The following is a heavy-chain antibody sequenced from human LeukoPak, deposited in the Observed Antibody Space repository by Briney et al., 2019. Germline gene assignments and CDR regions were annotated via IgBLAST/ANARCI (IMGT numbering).Heavy chain of an antibody. CDR2: ISHDGSNK. D-gene: IGHD3-22*01. V-gene: IGHV3-30*03. CDR3: AALREAPYDSSGYDVDY. CDR1: GFTFSSYG. J-gene: IGHJ4*02. Sequence: PGRSLRLSCAASGFTFSSYGMHWVRQAPGKGLEWVAVISHDGSNKYYADSVKGRFTISRDNSKNTLYLQMNSLRAEDTAVYYCAALREAPYDSSGYDVDYWGQGTLVTVSS.